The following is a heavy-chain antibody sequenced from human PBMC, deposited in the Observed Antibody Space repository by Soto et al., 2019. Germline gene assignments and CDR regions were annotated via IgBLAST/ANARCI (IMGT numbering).Heavy chain of an antibody. CDR3: ARGRDGDY. Sequence: QVHLVQSGAEVKKPGASVKVSCKGSGYAFTTYGITWVRQAPGQGLEWMGWISAHNGNTNYALKLQGRVTVTRDTSTSTAYMELRSLRSDDTAVYYCARGRDGDYWGQGALVTVSS. CDR1: GYAFTTYG. J-gene: IGHJ4*02. CDR2: ISAHNGNT. V-gene: IGHV1-18*01. D-gene: IGHD6-6*01.